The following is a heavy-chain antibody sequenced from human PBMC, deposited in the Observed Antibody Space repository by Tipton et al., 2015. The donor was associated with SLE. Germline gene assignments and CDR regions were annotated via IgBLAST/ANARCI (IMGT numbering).Heavy chain of an antibody. J-gene: IGHJ4*02. CDR3: TPLRHYDYISGLDY. CDR1: GFTFSNAW. V-gene: IGHV3-15*01. CDR2: IKSKTDGGTT. Sequence: VQLVQSGGGLVQPGRSLRLSCAASGFTFSNAWISWVRQAPGKGLEWVGRIKSKTDGGTTDYAAPVKGRFTISRDDSRNTLFLQMNSLKTEDTAVYYCTPLRHYDYISGLDYWGQGTLVTVSS. D-gene: IGHD3-16*01.